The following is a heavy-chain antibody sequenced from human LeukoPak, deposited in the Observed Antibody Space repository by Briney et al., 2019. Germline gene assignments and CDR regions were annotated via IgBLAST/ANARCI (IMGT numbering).Heavy chain of an antibody. D-gene: IGHD3-9*01. Sequence: SETLSLTCTVSGGSISSYYWSWIRQPPGKGLEWIGYIYYSGSTKYNPSLKSRVTISVDTSKNQFSLKLSSVTAADTAVYYCARMYDILTGYYPTWGQGTLVTVSS. CDR2: IYYSGST. J-gene: IGHJ4*02. CDR1: GGSISSYY. V-gene: IGHV4-59*08. CDR3: ARMYDILTGYYPT.